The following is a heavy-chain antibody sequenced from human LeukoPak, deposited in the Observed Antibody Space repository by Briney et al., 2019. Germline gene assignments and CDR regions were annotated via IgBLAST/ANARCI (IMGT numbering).Heavy chain of an antibody. CDR3: AKDSSSSWYFAADWFDP. Sequence: GGSLRLSCAASGFIFSSYSMNWLRHAPGRGLEWVSVISGSGTITIYADSVKGRFTISRDNSKNTLYLQMNSLRAEDTAVYYCAKDSSSSWYFAADWFDPWGQGTLVTVSS. V-gene: IGHV3-23*01. CDR1: GFIFSSYS. CDR2: ISGSGTIT. J-gene: IGHJ5*02. D-gene: IGHD6-13*01.